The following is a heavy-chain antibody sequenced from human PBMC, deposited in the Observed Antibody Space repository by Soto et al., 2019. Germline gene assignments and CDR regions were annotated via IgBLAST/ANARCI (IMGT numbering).Heavy chain of an antibody. D-gene: IGHD3-3*02. Sequence: GGSLRLSCAASGFTFSSYEMNWVRQAPGKGLEWVSYISSSGSTIYYADSVKGRFTISRDNAKNSLYLQMNSLRAEDTAVYYCARPFLETYYGMDVWGQGTPVTVSS. V-gene: IGHV3-48*03. CDR1: GFTFSSYE. J-gene: IGHJ6*02. CDR3: ARPFLETYYGMDV. CDR2: ISSSGSTI.